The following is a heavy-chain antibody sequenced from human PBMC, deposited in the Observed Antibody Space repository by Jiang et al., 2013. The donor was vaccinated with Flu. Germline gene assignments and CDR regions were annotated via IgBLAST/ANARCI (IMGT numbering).Heavy chain of an antibody. CDR3: VRGFGLATNEAFDI. V-gene: IGHV4-4*07. D-gene: IGHD5-18*01. J-gene: IGHJ3*02. Sequence: GPGLVKPSETLSLTCTVSGGSINNYYWSWIRQPAGEGLEWIGRIYFSGITDYSPSLNSRVTMSVDTSKNQFSLKVNSVTAADTALYYCVRGFGLATNEAFDIWGQGTMVTVSS. CDR2: IYFSGIT. CDR1: GGSINNYY.